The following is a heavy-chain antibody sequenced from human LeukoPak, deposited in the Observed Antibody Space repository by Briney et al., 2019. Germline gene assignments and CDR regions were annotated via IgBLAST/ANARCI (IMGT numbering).Heavy chain of an antibody. V-gene: IGHV3-23*01. J-gene: IGHJ4*02. Sequence: PGGSLRLSCAASGFTFTNAWMNWVRQAPGKGLEWVSAISGSGGSTYYADSVKGRFTISRDNSKNTLYLQMNSLRAEDTAVYYCAKGHTITLAVAADWGQGTLVTVSS. CDR1: GFTFTNAW. D-gene: IGHD6-19*01. CDR2: ISGSGGST. CDR3: AKGHTITLAVAAD.